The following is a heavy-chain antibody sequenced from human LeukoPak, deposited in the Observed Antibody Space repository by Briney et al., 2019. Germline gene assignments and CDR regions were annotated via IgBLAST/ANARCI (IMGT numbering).Heavy chain of an antibody. D-gene: IGHD6-13*01. J-gene: IGHJ5*02. CDR3: ARAGIASSQRWFDP. Sequence: SVKVSCKASGASFSNYAISWVRQAPGQGLEWMGGIVPVFGTAKYALKFQGRVTITADESTSTGYMELGSLSSEDTAVYYRARAGIASSQRWFDPWGQGTLVIVSS. CDR1: GASFSNYA. CDR2: IVPVFGTA. V-gene: IGHV1-69*13.